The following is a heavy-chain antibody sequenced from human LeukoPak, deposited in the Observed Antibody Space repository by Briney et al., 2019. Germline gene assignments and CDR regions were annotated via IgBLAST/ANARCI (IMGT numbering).Heavy chain of an antibody. Sequence: SETLSLTCTVSGGSISDYYRGWIRQPPGKGLEWIGYFYNSGSSTCNPSLKSRVTISVDTSKEQFSLKVNSVTAADAAVYYCTRGAGWLIDYWGQGILVTVSS. CDR2: FYNSGSS. CDR1: GGSISDYY. V-gene: IGHV4-59*01. CDR3: TRGAGWLIDY. J-gene: IGHJ4*02. D-gene: IGHD3-16*01.